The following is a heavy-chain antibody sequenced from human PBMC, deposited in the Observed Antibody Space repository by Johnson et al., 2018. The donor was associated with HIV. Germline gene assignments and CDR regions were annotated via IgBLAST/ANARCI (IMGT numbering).Heavy chain of an antibody. CDR1: GFTFSSYG. D-gene: IGHD6-13*01. CDR3: AKDEEGYSSAWSAGTAFDI. J-gene: IGHJ3*02. V-gene: IGHV3-30*18. CDR2: ISFAGRNK. Sequence: QGQLVESGGGVVQAGRSLRLSCAASGFTFSSYGMHWVRQPPGKGLEWVAVISFAGRNKYYGDSVKRRFTLSRDNSKNTLYLQMNSLKADDTAIYDCAKDEEGYSSAWSAGTAFDIWGQGTMVTVSS.